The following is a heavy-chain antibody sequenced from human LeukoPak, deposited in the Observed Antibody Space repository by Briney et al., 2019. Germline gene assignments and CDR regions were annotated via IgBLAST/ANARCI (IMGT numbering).Heavy chain of an antibody. CDR2: INSDGSTT. Sequence: GGSLRFSGAASGFTFSSYAMSWVRQAPGKGLMWVSRINSDGSTTSYADSVKGRFTISRDNSKNTLYLQMNSLRAEDTAVYFCARVATGSYDWFDPWGQGTLVTVSS. CDR1: GFTFSSYA. CDR3: ARVATGSYDWFDP. V-gene: IGHV3-74*01. J-gene: IGHJ5*02. D-gene: IGHD3-10*01.